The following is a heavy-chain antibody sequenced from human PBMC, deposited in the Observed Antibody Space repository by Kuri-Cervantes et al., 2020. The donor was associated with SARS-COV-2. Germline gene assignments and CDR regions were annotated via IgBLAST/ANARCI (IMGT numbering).Heavy chain of an antibody. CDR3: ARQITGYSSSSPYVDV. J-gene: IGHJ6*02. V-gene: IGHV5-51*01. CDR2: IYPGDSDT. CDR1: GYSFTSYW. D-gene: IGHD6-6*01. Sequence: GESLKISCEGSGYSFTSYWIGWVRQMPGKGLEWMGIIYPGDSDTRYSPSFQGQVTISADKSISTAYLQWSSLKASDTAMYYCARQITGYSSSSPYVDVWGQGTTVTVSS.